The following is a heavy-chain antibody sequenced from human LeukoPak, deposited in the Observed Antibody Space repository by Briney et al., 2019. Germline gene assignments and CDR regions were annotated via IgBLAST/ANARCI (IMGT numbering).Heavy chain of an antibody. CDR1: GFTFDDYA. CDR2: INWNGGRT. V-gene: IGHV3-20*04. D-gene: IGHD6-13*01. J-gene: IGHJ6*03. Sequence: GGSLRLSCAASGFTFDDYAMGWVRQAPGKGLEWVSGINWNGGRTLYADSVKGRFTVSRDNAKNSLYLQMNSLRAEDTAVYYCALSSSSWNYYYMDVWGKGTTVTISS. CDR3: ALSSSSWNYYYMDV.